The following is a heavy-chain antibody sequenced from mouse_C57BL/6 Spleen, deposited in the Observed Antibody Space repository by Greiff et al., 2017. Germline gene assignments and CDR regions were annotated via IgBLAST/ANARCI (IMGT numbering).Heavy chain of an antibody. Sequence: VQLQQPGAELVRPGSSVKLSCKASGYTFTSYWMHWVKQRPRQGLEWIGNIDPSDSETHYNQKFKDKATLTVDKSSSTAYMQLSSLTSEDSAVYDCALGDSAWFAYWGQGTLVTVSA. D-gene: IGHD4-1*01. CDR1: GYTFTSYW. CDR2: IDPSDSET. V-gene: IGHV1-52*01. J-gene: IGHJ3*01. CDR3: ALGDSAWFAY.